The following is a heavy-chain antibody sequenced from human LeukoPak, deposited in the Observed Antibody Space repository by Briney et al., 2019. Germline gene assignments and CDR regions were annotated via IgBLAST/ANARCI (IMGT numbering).Heavy chain of an antibody. CDR2: IYHSGST. CDR3: ARGVRGRKWYYFDS. Sequence: SQTLSLTCNVSGDSITNGDYYWTWIRQSPGEGLEWLGYIYHSGSTLYLPSLESRLSLSVDTSKNQFSLTLKSVTAADSAVFYCARGVRGRKWYYFDSWGRGTLVTVSS. D-gene: IGHD2-15*01. CDR1: GDSITNGDYY. J-gene: IGHJ4*02. V-gene: IGHV4-30-4*01.